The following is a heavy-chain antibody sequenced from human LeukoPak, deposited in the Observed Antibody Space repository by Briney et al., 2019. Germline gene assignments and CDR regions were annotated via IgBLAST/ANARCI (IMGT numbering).Heavy chain of an antibody. CDR3: ARSVVVPGATDY. CDR2: INTNTGDP. D-gene: IGHD2-2*01. V-gene: IGHV7-4-1*02. CDR1: GYTFTNYA. Sequence: GASEKVSCKAPGYTFTNYAIKWVRQAPGQALEWMGWINTNTGDPTYARDFTGRFVFSLDTSVSTAFLQINSLKAEDTAVYYCARSVVVPGATDYWGQGTLVTVSS. J-gene: IGHJ4*02.